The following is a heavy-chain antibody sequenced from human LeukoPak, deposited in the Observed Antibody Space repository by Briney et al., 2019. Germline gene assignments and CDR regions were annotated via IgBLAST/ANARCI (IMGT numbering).Heavy chain of an antibody. D-gene: IGHD6-19*01. J-gene: IGHJ4*02. Sequence: GGSLRLSCAASGFTFSSYAMHWVRQAPGKGLEWVAVISYDGSNKYYADSVKGRFTISRDNSKNTLYLQMNSLRAEDTAVYYCARSVDYWGQGTLVTVSS. CDR3: ARSVDY. CDR2: ISYDGSNK. V-gene: IGHV3-30-3*01. CDR1: GFTFSSYA.